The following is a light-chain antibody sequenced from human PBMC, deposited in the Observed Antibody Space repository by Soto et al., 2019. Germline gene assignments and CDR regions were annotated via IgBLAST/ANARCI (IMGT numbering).Light chain of an antibody. J-gene: IGKJ2*01. V-gene: IGKV3-20*01. CDR2: GAS. CDR1: QSVRSSN. Sequence: EIVLTQSPGTLSLSPGERATLSCRASQSVRSSNLAWFQQKPGQAPRLLIYGASIRATGIPDRFSGSGSGTDFTLTISRLEPEDFAVYYCQQYGSSPYTFDQGTKLEIK. CDR3: QQYGSSPYT.